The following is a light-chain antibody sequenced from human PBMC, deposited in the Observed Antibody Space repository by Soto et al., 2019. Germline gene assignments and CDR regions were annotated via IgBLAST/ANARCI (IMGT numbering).Light chain of an antibody. CDR2: AAS. J-gene: IGKJ1*01. Sequence: DIQITQSPSSLSASVGDRVTITCRASQGISNYLAWYQQKPGKVPKLLIYAASTLQSGLPSRFSGSGSGTDFTLTISSLQPEDVATFSCQNHNSATQTVGQGTKVDI. CDR1: QGISNY. V-gene: IGKV1-27*01. CDR3: QNHNSATQT.